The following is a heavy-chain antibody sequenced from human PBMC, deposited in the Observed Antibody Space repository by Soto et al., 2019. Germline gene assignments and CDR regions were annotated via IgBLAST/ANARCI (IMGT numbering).Heavy chain of an antibody. Sequence: GGSLRLSCAASGFTFSSYSMNWVRQAPGKGLEWVSSISSSSSYIYYADSVKGRFTISRDNAKNSLYLQMNSLRAEDTAVYYCARDQEDYYGSGSPPGDVWGKGTTVTVSS. J-gene: IGHJ6*04. CDR1: GFTFSSYS. D-gene: IGHD3-10*01. V-gene: IGHV3-21*01. CDR2: ISSSSSYI. CDR3: ARDQEDYYGSGSPPGDV.